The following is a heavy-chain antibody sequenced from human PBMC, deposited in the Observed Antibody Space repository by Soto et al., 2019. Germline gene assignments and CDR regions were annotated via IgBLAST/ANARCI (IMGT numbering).Heavy chain of an antibody. CDR1: GFTFSNYG. Sequence: LRLSCAASGFTFSNYGMHWVRQAPGKGLEWVAVISYDGSDKYYADSVKGRFSISRDNSKNTLYLQMNSLRAEDTAVYYCAKVTGYCSSSSCRRDYYYYYGMDVWGQGTTGTAP. J-gene: IGHJ6*02. CDR3: AKVTGYCSSSSCRRDYYYYYGMDV. CDR2: ISYDGSDK. D-gene: IGHD2-2*01. V-gene: IGHV3-30*18.